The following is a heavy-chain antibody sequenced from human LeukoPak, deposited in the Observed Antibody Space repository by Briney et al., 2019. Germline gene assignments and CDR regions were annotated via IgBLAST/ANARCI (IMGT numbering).Heavy chain of an antibody. Sequence: GGSLRLSCAASGFTVSTYWMNWVRQAPGKGLEWVANIKQDGSEKYYVDSVKGRFTLSRDSAKNSLYLQMNSLRAEDMAVYYCARAEWSNWYFDLWGRGTLVTVSS. V-gene: IGHV3-7*03. D-gene: IGHD3-3*01. CDR2: IKQDGSEK. CDR1: GFTVSTYW. CDR3: ARAEWSNWYFDL. J-gene: IGHJ2*01.